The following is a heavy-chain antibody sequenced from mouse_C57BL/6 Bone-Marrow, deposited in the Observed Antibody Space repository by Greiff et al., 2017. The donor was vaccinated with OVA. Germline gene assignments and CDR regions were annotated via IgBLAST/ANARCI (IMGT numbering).Heavy chain of an antibody. V-gene: IGHV5-12*01. CDR1: GFTFSDYY. J-gene: IGHJ3*01. CDR3: ARQANWAWVAY. CDR2: ISNGGCST. Sequence: EVHLVESGGGLVQPGGSLKLSCAASGFTFSDYYMYWVRQTPEKRMEWVAYISNGGCSTYYPDTVKGRFTISRDNAKNTLYLQMSRLKSEDTAMYYCARQANWAWVAYWGQGTLVTVSA. D-gene: IGHD4-1*01.